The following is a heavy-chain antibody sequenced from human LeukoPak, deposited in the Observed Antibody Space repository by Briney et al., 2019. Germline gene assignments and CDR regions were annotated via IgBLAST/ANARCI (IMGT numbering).Heavy chain of an antibody. J-gene: IGHJ6*02. V-gene: IGHV3-23*01. CDR2: ISGSGGNT. Sequence: PGGSLRLSCTASGFSFSSYAMTWVRQAPGKGLEWVSVISGSGGNTYYADSVKGRFTISRDNSNNTLFLQMNSLRAEDTAVYYCAKDYSNPCTMDVWGQGTTVTVSS. D-gene: IGHD3-10*01. CDR1: GFSFSSYA. CDR3: AKDYSNPCTMDV.